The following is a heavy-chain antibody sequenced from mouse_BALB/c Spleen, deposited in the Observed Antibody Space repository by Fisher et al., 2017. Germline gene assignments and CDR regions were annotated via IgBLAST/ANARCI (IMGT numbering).Heavy chain of an antibody. Sequence: KFKGKATLTADKSSSTAYMELRSLTSEDSAVYYCTRPIHYYGYWYFDVWGAGTTVTVSS. V-gene: IGHV1-15*01. CDR3: TRPIHYYGYWYFDV. J-gene: IGHJ1*01. D-gene: IGHD1-2*01.